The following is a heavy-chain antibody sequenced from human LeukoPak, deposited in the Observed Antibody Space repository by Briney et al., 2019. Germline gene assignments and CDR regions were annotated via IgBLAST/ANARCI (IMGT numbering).Heavy chain of an antibody. CDR1: GYTFTSYY. CDR2: INPSGGST. J-gene: IGHJ5*02. V-gene: IGHV1-46*01. D-gene: IGHD2-15*01. CDR3: ATLPTRNCSGGSCQNWFDP. Sequence: GASVKVSCKASGYTFTSYYMHWVRQAPGRGLEWMGIINPSGGSTSYAQKFQGRVTMTRDTSTSTVYMELSSLRSEDTAVYYCATLPTRNCSGGSCQNWFDPWGQGTLVTVSS.